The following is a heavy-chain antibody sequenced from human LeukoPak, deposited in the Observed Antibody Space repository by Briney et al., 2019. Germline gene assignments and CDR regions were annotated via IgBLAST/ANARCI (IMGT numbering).Heavy chain of an antibody. J-gene: IGHJ4*02. Sequence: GGSLRLSCAASGFIVSSNYMSWVRQAPGKGLEWVSAISGSGGSTYYADSVKGRFTISRDNSKNTLYLQMNSLRAEDTAVYYCAKDLVLLWFGGGQGTLVTVSS. CDR1: GFIVSSNY. CDR3: AKDLVLLWFG. D-gene: IGHD3-10*01. V-gene: IGHV3-23*01. CDR2: ISGSGGST.